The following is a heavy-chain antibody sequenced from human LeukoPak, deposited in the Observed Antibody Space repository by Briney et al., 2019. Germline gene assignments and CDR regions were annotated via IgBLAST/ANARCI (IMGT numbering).Heavy chain of an antibody. J-gene: IGHJ4*02. D-gene: IGHD4/OR15-4a*01. CDR2: IYYSGST. Sequence: WVRQPPGKGLEWIGYIYYSGSTYYNPSLKSRVTISVDTSKNQFSLKLSSVTAADTAVYYCARDDRRAGAFDYWGQGTLVTVSS. CDR3: ARDDRRAGAFDY. V-gene: IGHV4-30-4*01.